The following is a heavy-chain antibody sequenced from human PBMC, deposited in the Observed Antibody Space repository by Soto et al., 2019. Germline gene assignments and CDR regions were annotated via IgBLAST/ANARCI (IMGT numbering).Heavy chain of an antibody. CDR1: GFTFSSYG. CDR3: AREVCSGTSCSRAGAFDI. J-gene: IGHJ3*02. Sequence: PGGSLRLSCAASGFTFSSYGMSWVRQAPGKGLEWVANITQDGSEKYYVDSVKGRFTISRDNAKNSLYLQMNSLRAEDTAVFYCAREVCSGTSCSRAGAFDIWGQGTMVTVSS. D-gene: IGHD2-2*01. V-gene: IGHV3-7*01. CDR2: ITQDGSEK.